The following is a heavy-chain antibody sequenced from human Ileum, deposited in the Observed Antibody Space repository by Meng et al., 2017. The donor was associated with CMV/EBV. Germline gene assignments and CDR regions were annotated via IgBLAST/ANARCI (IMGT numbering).Heavy chain of an antibody. CDR1: GGVFNNYA. Sequence: QGQLVQSGTGVKKPGSSVKVSCKSSGGVFNNYALNWVRQAPGQGLEWMGGIIAVLKTPTYAQKFRGRLTITADESTGTTYMDLTSLTSEDTAVYYCARGFSNGYLPFDYWGQGTLVTVSS. CDR2: IIAVLKTP. CDR3: ARGFSNGYLPFDY. D-gene: IGHD3-22*01. J-gene: IGHJ4*02. V-gene: IGHV1-69*01.